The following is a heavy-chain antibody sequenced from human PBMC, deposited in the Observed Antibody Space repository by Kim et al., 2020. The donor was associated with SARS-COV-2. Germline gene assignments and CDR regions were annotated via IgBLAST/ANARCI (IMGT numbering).Heavy chain of an antibody. CDR3: ARVTPRYSSGWYLGFGY. D-gene: IGHD6-19*01. Sequence: VKGRFTIARDNAKNSLYLQMNSLRAEDTAVYYCARVTPRYSSGWYLGFGYWGQGTLVTVSS. J-gene: IGHJ4*02. V-gene: IGHV3-48*03.